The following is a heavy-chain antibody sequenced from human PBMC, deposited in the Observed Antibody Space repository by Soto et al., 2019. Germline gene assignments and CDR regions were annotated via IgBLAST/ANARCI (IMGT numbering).Heavy chain of an antibody. J-gene: IGHJ2*01. CDR2: IGPYNGNT. V-gene: IGHV1-18*01. CDR3: ARCYCSVGSCYTCWHFDL. Sequence: QVQLVQSAAEVKKPGASVKVSCKASGYTFSNFGLSWVRQAPGQGLEWMGWIGPYNGNTDHAQKFHDRVTMTTDTSTHTAYMELRGLTSDDTTVYYCARCYCSVGSCYTCWHFDLWGRGTLVTVSS. CDR1: GYTFSNFG. D-gene: IGHD2-15*01.